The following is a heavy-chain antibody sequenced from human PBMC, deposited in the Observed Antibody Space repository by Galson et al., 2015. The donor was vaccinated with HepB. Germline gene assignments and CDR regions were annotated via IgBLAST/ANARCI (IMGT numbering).Heavy chain of an antibody. CDR3: ARGHYDLGV. V-gene: IGHV3-11*01. Sequence: LSLTCTVSGFIFSDYYMSWIRQAPGKGLEWVSYISQSDNSIYYADSVKGRFTISRDNARNSLYLQMNSLRAEDTAVYYCARGHYDLGVWGQGTTVTVSS. CDR1: GFIFSDYY. CDR2: ISQSDNSI. J-gene: IGHJ6*02.